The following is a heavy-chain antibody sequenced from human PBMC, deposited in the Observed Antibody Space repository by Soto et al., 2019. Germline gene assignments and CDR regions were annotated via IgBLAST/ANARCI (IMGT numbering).Heavy chain of an antibody. CDR2: VKWDGTTT. V-gene: IGHV3-74*01. J-gene: IGHJ4*02. Sequence: GGSLRLSCAASGFTFSDYWMHWVRQVPGKGLEWVSRVKWDGTTTNYADSVKGRFTISRDNAKNSLYLQMNSLRAEDTAVYYCARNRGYSYGSEYYFDYWGQGTLVTVSS. D-gene: IGHD5-18*01. CDR1: GFTFSDYW. CDR3: ARNRGYSYGSEYYFDY.